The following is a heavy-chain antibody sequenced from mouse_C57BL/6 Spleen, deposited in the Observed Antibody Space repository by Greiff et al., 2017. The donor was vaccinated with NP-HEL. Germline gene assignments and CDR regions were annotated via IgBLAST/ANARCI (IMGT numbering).Heavy chain of an antibody. CDR1: GYAFSSSW. V-gene: IGHV1-82*01. Sequence: QVQLQQSGPELVKPGASVKISCKASGYAFSSSWMNWVKQRPGKGLEWIGRIYPGDGDTNYNGKFKGKATLTADKSSSTAYMQLSSLTSEDSAVYFCARWEAGTSGFDYWGQGTTLTVSS. CDR2: IYPGDGDT. CDR3: ARWEAGTSGFDY. D-gene: IGHD4-1*01. J-gene: IGHJ2*01.